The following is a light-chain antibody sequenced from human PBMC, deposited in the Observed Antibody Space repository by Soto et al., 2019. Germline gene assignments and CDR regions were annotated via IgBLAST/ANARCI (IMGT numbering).Light chain of an antibody. CDR2: KVS. V-gene: IGKV2-30*01. Sequence: DVVMTQYPLSLPVTHGQPASISCRSNQSLVYSDGIAYFSWFQQRPGRSPRRLIYKVSNRDSGVPARFSGSGSGTDFALKISRVEADNVGVYYCMQATHWPITFGQGTRLEIK. CDR3: MQATHWPIT. J-gene: IGKJ5*01. CDR1: QSLVYSDGIAY.